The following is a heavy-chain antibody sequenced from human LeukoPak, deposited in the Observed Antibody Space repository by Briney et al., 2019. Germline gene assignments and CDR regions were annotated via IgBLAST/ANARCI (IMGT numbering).Heavy chain of an antibody. D-gene: IGHD5-18*01. CDR3: ARGVPGYSYGGMHFDY. CDR2: IDPSGGIT. CDR1: GYTFTSYY. Sequence: ASVKVSCKASGYTFTSYYIHWVRQAPGQGLEWMGIIDPSGGITSYAQKFQGRVTMTRDTSTSTVYMELSSLRSDDTAVYYCARGVPGYSYGGMHFDYWGQGTLVTVSS. V-gene: IGHV1-46*01. J-gene: IGHJ4*02.